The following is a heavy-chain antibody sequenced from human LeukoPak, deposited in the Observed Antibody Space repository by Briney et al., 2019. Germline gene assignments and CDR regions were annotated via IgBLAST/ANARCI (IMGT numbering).Heavy chain of an antibody. D-gene: IGHD3-22*01. V-gene: IGHV3-21*01. CDR1: VFTFSSYS. Sequence: PGGSLRLSCADSVFTFSSYSMNWVRQAPGKGLEWVSSISSSSSYIYYADSVKGRFTISRDNAKNSLYLQMNSLRAEDTAVYYCASIYYYDSSGYYPYWGQGTLVTVSS. J-gene: IGHJ4*02. CDR3: ASIYYYDSSGYYPY. CDR2: ISSSSSYI.